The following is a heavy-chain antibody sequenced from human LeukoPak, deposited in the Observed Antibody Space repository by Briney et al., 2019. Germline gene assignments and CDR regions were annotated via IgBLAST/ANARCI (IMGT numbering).Heavy chain of an antibody. D-gene: IGHD1-26*01. V-gene: IGHV1-46*01. Sequence: ASLKVSCKASGYTFSTYYIHWVRQAPRQGLEWMGIINPSAVSTNYAQKFQGTVTMTRDTSTSTVYMGLSGLRSEDTAVYYCARASAIVGASVFDSWGQGTLVTVSS. CDR3: ARASAIVGASVFDS. J-gene: IGHJ4*02. CDR1: GYTFSTYY. CDR2: INPSAVST.